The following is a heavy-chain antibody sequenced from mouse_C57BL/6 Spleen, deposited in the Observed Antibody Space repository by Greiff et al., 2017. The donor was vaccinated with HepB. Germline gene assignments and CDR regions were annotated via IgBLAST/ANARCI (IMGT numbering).Heavy chain of an antibody. J-gene: IGHJ3*01. V-gene: IGHV1-54*01. CDR1: GYAFTNYL. CDR2: INPGSGGT. D-gene: IGHD1-1*02. Sequence: VQLQQSGAELVRPGTSVKVSCKASGYAFTNYLIEWVKQRPGQGLEWIGVINPGSGGTNYNEKFKGKATLTADKSSSTAYMQLSSLTSEDSAVYFCARYGPFGGGFAYWGQGTLVTVSA. CDR3: ARYGPFGGGFAY.